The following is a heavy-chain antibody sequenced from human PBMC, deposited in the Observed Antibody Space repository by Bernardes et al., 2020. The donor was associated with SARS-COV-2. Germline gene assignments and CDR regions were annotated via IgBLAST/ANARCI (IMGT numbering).Heavy chain of an antibody. CDR3: ARDGPYSSSWHPEYFQH. D-gene: IGHD6-13*01. CDR1: GFTFDDYG. CDR2: INWNGGST. Sequence: GGSLRLSCAASGFTFDDYGMSWVRQAPGKGLEWVSGINWNGGSTGYADSVKGRFTISRDNAKNSLYLQMNSLRAEDTALYYCARDGPYSSSWHPEYFQHWGQGTLVTVSS. J-gene: IGHJ1*01. V-gene: IGHV3-20*04.